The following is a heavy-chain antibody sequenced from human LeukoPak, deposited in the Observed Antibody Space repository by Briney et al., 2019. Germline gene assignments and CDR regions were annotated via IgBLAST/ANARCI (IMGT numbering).Heavy chain of an antibody. Sequence: PGGSLRLSCAASGFTFSSFWMSWVRQAPGKGLERVASIKHDGGQKYYVDSVKGRFTISRDNAKNTLYLQMNSLRAEDTAVYYCARVDIGRSRLGEEFWGQGTLVTVSS. V-gene: IGHV3-7*02. CDR3: ARVDIGRSRLGEEF. J-gene: IGHJ4*02. D-gene: IGHD3-16*01. CDR1: GFTFSSFW. CDR2: IKHDGGQK.